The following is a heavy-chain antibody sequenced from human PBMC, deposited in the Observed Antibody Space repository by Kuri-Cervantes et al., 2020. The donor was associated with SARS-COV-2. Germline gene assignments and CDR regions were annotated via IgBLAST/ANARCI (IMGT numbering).Heavy chain of an antibody. CDR3: AREGAFDNYYYYYMDV. V-gene: IGHV3-30*04. Sequence: GESLSLSCAASGFTFSSYAMHWVRQAPGKGLEWVAVISYDGSNKYYADSVKGRFTISRDNSKNTLYLQMNSLRAEDTAVYYCAREGAFDNYYYYYMDVWGKGTTVTVSS. CDR2: ISYDGSNK. J-gene: IGHJ6*03. CDR1: GFTFSSYA. D-gene: IGHD1-26*01.